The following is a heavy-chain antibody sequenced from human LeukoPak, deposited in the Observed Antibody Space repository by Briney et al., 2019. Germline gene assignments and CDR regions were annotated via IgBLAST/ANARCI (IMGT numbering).Heavy chain of an antibody. Sequence: GGSLRLSCAASGFTVSSNYMSWVRQAPGKGLEWVSVIYSGGSTYYADSVKGRFTISRDNSKNTLYLQMNSLRAEDTAVYYCARVFPPHPPYYYGSGSYYHYYYYGMDVWGQGTTVTVSS. J-gene: IGHJ6*02. V-gene: IGHV3-66*01. CDR1: GFTVSSNY. CDR3: ARVFPPHPPYYYGSGSYYHYYYYGMDV. CDR2: IYSGGST. D-gene: IGHD3-10*01.